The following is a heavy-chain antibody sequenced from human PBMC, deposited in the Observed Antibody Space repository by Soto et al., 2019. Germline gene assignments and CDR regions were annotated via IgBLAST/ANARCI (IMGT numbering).Heavy chain of an antibody. J-gene: IGHJ6*02. CDR2: ISSNGGST. CDR3: VKDCFEIASRFYGMDV. V-gene: IGHV3-64D*06. D-gene: IGHD6-6*01. CDR1: GFTFSSYA. Sequence: PGGSLRLSCSASGFTFSSYAMHWVRQAPGKGLEYVSAISSNGGSTYYADSVKGRFTISRDNSKNTLYLQMSSLRAEDTAVYYCVKDCFEIASRFYGMDVWGQGATVTVSS.